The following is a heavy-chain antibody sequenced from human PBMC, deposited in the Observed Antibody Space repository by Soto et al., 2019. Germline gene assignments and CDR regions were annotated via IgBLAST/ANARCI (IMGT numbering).Heavy chain of an antibody. J-gene: IGHJ4*02. CDR3: ASRSGRAEFES. D-gene: IGHD2-15*01. CDR1: GGSIRSDDYY. Sequence: PSETLSLTCTVSGGSIRSDDYYWSWIRQPPGKGLEWVGHVFYSGSTFYNPSLRSRISISVDTSNNQFSLKLNSVSAADTAVYYCASRSGRAEFESWGQGILVTVS. CDR2: VFYSGST. V-gene: IGHV4-30-4*01.